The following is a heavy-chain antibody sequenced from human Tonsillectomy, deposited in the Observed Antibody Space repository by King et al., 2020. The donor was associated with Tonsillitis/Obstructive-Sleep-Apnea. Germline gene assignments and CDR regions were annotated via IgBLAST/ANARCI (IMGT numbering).Heavy chain of an antibody. CDR1: GGSISSYY. CDR2: IYYSGST. Sequence: QLQESGPGLVKPSETLSLTCTVSGGSISSYYWSWIRQPPGKGLEWSGYIYYSGSTNYNPSLKSRVTISVDTSKIQFSLKLSSVTAADTAVYYCARRGELYAFDIWGQGTMVTVSS. V-gene: IGHV4-59*08. J-gene: IGHJ3*02. CDR3: ARRGELYAFDI. D-gene: IGHD1-26*01.